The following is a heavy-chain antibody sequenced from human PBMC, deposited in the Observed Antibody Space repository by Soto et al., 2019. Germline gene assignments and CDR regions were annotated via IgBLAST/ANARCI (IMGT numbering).Heavy chain of an antibody. CDR2: IYYSGST. D-gene: IGHD4-17*01. Sequence: SETLSLTCTVSGGSISSYFWSWIRQPPGKGLEWIGYIYYSGSTNYNPSLKSRVTISVDTSKNQFSLKLTSVTAADTAVYYCARAFSYGDYGDYWGQGTLVTSPQ. CDR1: GGSISSYF. J-gene: IGHJ4*02. CDR3: ARAFSYGDYGDY. V-gene: IGHV4-59*01.